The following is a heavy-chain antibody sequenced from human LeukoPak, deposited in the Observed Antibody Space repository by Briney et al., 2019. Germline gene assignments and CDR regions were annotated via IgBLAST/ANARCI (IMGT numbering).Heavy chain of an antibody. J-gene: IGHJ4*02. Sequence: PGGSLRLSCTASGFRFGDYVMSWVRQAPGKGPEWVGLIRSKTNGGTTEYTASVKGRFTISRDDTRSIAYLQMSSLKNEDTAVYYCTTAYSGSYIGYWGQGTLVTVSS. V-gene: IGHV3-49*04. CDR2: IRSKTNGGTT. CDR1: GFRFGDYV. D-gene: IGHD1-26*01. CDR3: TTAYSGSYIGY.